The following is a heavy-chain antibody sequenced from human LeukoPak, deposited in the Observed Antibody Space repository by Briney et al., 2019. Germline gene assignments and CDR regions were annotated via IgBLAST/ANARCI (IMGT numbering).Heavy chain of an antibody. D-gene: IGHD2/OR15-2a*01. J-gene: IGHJ4*02. Sequence: PGGSLRLSCAASGFSFSSYEMNWVRQAPGKGLEWVANIKRDGSDKYFVDSVRGRFTISRDNAKNTLYLQMNSLRAEDTAVYYCARDGGDCDSTTCYDRLDYWGQGTLVTVSS. CDR3: ARDGGDCDSTTCYDRLDY. CDR2: IKRDGSDK. CDR1: GFSFSSYE. V-gene: IGHV3-7*04.